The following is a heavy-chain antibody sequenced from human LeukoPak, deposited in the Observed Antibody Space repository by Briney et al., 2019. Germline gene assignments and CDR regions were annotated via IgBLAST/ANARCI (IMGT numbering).Heavy chain of an antibody. V-gene: IGHV4-31*01. Sequence: SQTLSLTCTVSGGSISSGGYYWSWIRQHPGKGLEWIGYIYYSGSTYYNPSLKSQVTISVDTSKNQFSLKLSSVTAADTAVYYCARSPLNAFDIWGQGTMVTVSS. CDR1: GGSISSGGYY. CDR3: ARSPLNAFDI. CDR2: IYYSGST. J-gene: IGHJ3*02.